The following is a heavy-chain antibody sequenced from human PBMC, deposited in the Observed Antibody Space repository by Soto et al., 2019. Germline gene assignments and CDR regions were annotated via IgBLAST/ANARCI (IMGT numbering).Heavy chain of an antibody. CDR1: GYTFTSYD. V-gene: IGHV1-8*01. D-gene: IGHD3-3*01. CDR2: MNPNSANT. Sequence: QVQLVQSGAEVKKPGASVKVSCKASGYTFTSYDINWVRQATGQGLEWMGWMNPNSANTGYAQKFQGRVNMTRNTSISTAYMELSSLRSEDTAVYYCARVLSWASYYDFWSGYYNYYYYGMDVWGQGTTVTVSS. J-gene: IGHJ6*02. CDR3: ARVLSWASYYDFWSGYYNYYYYGMDV.